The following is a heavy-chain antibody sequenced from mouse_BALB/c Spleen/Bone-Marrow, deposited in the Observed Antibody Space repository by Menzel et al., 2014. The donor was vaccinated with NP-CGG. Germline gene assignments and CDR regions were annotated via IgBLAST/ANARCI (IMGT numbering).Heavy chain of an antibody. CDR3: ARYYDYDWYFDV. CDR1: GYTFTDYV. CDR2: IYPGSGST. D-gene: IGHD2-4*01. J-gene: IGHJ1*01. Sequence: VKLQESGPKLVKPGASVKMSCKASGYTFTDYVISWVKQRTGQGLERIGEIYPGSGSTYYNEKLKGKATLTADKSSNTAYMQLSSLTSEDSAVYFCARYYDYDWYFDVWGAGTTVTVSS. V-gene: IGHV1-77*01.